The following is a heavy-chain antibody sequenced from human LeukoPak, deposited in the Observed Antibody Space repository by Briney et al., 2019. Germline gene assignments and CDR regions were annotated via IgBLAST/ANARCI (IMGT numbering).Heavy chain of an antibody. V-gene: IGHV3-74*01. Sequence: AGGSLRLSCAASGFTFSTYWVHWVRQAPGKGLVWVSLINSGGDDTRYADSVKGRFTISRDNAKNTLYLQMNSLRAEDTAVYYCARRIGYSSGHSAVYYFDYWGQGTLVTVSS. CDR1: GFTFSTYW. CDR3: ARRIGYSSGHSAVYYFDY. D-gene: IGHD6-19*01. CDR2: INSGGDDT. J-gene: IGHJ4*02.